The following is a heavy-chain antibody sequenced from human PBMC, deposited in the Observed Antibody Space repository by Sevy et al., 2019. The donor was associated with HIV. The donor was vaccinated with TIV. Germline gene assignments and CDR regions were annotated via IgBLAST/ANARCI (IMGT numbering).Heavy chain of an antibody. CDR2: ISGSGGST. CDR1: GFTFSSYA. V-gene: IGHV3-23*01. D-gene: IGHD3-10*01. Sequence: GGSLRLSCAASGFTFSSYAMSWVRQAPGKGLEWVPAISGSGGSTYYADSVKGRFTISRDNSKNTLYLQMNSLRAEDTAVYYCAKDRSALLWFGESTHAFDYWGQGTLVTVSS. CDR3: AKDRSALLWFGESTHAFDY. J-gene: IGHJ4*02.